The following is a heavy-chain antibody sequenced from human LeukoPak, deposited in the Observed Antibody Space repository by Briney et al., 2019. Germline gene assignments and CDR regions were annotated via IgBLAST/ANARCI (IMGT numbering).Heavy chain of an antibody. V-gene: IGHV3-21*01. CDR3: ARDVNISGWYGDY. CDR1: GFTFSSYS. J-gene: IGHJ4*02. CDR2: ISSSSSYI. D-gene: IGHD6-19*01. Sequence: GGSLRLSCAASGFTFSSYSMNWVRQAPGKGLEWVSSISSSSSYIYYADSVKGRFTISRDNAKNSLYLQMNSLRAKDTAVYYCARDVNISGWYGDYWGQGTLVTVSS.